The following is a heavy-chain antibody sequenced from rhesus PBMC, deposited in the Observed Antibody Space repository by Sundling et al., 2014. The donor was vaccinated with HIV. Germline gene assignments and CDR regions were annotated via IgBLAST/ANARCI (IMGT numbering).Heavy chain of an antibody. J-gene: IGHJ6*01. CDR3: ARHYGLDS. CDR2: IGPGGDT. Sequence: EVQLVESGGGFVQPGGSLRLSCTASGFTVSDYPMQWVHQAPGQGLEWVSAIGPGGDTHYADAVKGRFTISRDNAKNSLYLQMNSLRAEDTAVYYCARHYGLDSWGQGVVVTVSS. CDR1: GFTVSDYP. V-gene: IGHV3-72*01.